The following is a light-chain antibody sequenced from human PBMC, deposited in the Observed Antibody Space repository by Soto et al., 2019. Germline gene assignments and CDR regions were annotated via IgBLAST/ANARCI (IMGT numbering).Light chain of an antibody. CDR2: DVS. Sequence: QSALTQPASVSGSPGQSITISCTGTSSDVGNYKYVSWYQQHPGKAPKLMIYDVSERPSGVPDRFSGSKSGNTASLTISGLQAEDEADYYCCSYGGTFYVFGTGTKVTVL. CDR3: CSYGGTFYV. J-gene: IGLJ1*01. V-gene: IGLV2-11*01. CDR1: SSDVGNYKY.